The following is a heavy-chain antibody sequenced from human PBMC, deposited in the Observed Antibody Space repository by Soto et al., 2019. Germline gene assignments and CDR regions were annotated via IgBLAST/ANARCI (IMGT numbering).Heavy chain of an antibody. CDR1: GGSFSGYY. D-gene: IGHD3-10*01. V-gene: IGHV4-34*01. CDR3: ARDYYGSGSFFWFDP. J-gene: IGHJ5*02. CDR2: INHSGST. Sequence: PSETLSLTCAVYGGSFSGYYWSWIRQPPGKGLEWIGEINHSGSTNYNPSLKSRVTISVDTSKNQFSLKLSSVTAADTAVYYCARDYYGSGSFFWFDPWGQGTLGTVS.